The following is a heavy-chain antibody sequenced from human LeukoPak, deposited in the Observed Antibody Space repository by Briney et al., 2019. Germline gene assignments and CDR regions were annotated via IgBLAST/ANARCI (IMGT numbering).Heavy chain of an antibody. Sequence: PSETLSLTCAVPGGSISSGGYSWSWIRQPPGKGLEWIGYIYHSGSTYYNPSLKSRVTISVDRSKNQFSLKLSSVTAADTAVYYCARGSSDILSYFDYWGQGTLVTVSS. CDR1: GGSISSGGYS. CDR3: ARGSSDILSYFDY. CDR2: IYHSGST. D-gene: IGHD3-9*01. J-gene: IGHJ4*02. V-gene: IGHV4-30-2*01.